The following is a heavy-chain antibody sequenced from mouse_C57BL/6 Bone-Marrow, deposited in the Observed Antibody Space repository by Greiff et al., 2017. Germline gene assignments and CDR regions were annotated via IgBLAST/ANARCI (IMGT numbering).Heavy chain of an antibody. CDR1: GYAFSSSW. V-gene: IGHV1-82*01. CDR3: ARTGFAY. CDR2: IYPGDGDT. J-gene: IGHJ3*01. Sequence: QVHVKQSGPELVKPGASVKISCKASGYAFSSSWMNWVKQRPGKGLEWIGRIYPGDGDTNYNGKFKGKATLTADKSSSTAYMQLSSLTSEDSAVYFCARTGFAYWGQGTLVTVSA.